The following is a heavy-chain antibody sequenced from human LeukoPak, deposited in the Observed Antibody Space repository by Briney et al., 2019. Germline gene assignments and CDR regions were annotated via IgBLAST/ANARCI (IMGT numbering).Heavy chain of an antibody. CDR3: ATRKPYYYYGMDV. CDR2: MNPNSGNT. Sequence: ASVKVSCKASGGTFSSYAISWVRQAPGQGLEWMGWMNPNSGNTGYAQKFQGRVTMTRNTSISTAYMELSSLRSEDTAVYYCATRKPYYYYGMDVWGQGTTVTVSS. V-gene: IGHV1-8*02. CDR1: GGTFSSYA. J-gene: IGHJ6*02.